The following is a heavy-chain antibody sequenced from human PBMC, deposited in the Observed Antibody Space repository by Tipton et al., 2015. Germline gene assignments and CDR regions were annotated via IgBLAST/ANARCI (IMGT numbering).Heavy chain of an antibody. CDR1: GFTFNYYV. D-gene: IGHD6-19*01. V-gene: IGHV3-33*01. Sequence: SLRLSCAASGFTFNYYVMYWVRQAPGKGLEWVTAIWYDGSNKYYADSVKGRFTISRDNSKNTLYLQMNSLRAEDTAVYYCVGSSGWSFDYWGQGTLVTVSS. CDR2: IWYDGSNK. CDR3: VGSSGWSFDY. J-gene: IGHJ4*02.